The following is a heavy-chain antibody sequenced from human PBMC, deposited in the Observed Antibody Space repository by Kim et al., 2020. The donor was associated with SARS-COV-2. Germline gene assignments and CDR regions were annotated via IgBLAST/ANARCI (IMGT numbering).Heavy chain of an antibody. Sequence: GGSLRLSCAASGFMFSDYWMSWVRQAPGKGLEWVAIIKRDGSEKYYVDSVRGQFTISRDNTERSVFLQMNSLRAEDTAVYYCVIDVPYYYDKKSDFGLDVWGQGTTVTVSS. D-gene: IGHD3-22*01. J-gene: IGHJ6*02. CDR1: GFMFSDYW. CDR3: VIDVPYYYDKKSDFGLDV. V-gene: IGHV3-7*03. CDR2: IKRDGSEK.